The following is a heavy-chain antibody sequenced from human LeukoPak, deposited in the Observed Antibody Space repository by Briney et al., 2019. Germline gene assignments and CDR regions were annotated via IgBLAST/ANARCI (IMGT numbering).Heavy chain of an antibody. D-gene: IGHD6-13*01. Sequence: TGGSLRLSCAASGFTFSSYAMSWVRQTPGKGLEWVSAISGSGGSTFYADSVKGRFTISRDNSKNTLYLQMNSLRAEDTAVYYCAKSRIAAAVDFDYWGQGTLVTVSS. CDR3: AKSRIAAAVDFDY. CDR1: GFTFSSYA. CDR2: ISGSGGST. V-gene: IGHV3-23*01. J-gene: IGHJ4*02.